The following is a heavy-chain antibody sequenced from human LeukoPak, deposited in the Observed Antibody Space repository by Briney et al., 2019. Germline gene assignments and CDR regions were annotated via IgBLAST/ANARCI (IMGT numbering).Heavy chain of an antibody. Sequence: PGGSLRLSCAASGFTFSSYSMNWVRQAPGKGLEWVSSISSSSSYIYYADSVKGRFTISRDNAKNSLYLQMNSRRAEDTAVYYCARGEYYDFWSGYFDYWGQGTLVTVSS. J-gene: IGHJ4*02. CDR2: ISSSSSYI. CDR1: GFTFSSYS. V-gene: IGHV3-21*01. D-gene: IGHD3-3*01. CDR3: ARGEYYDFWSGYFDY.